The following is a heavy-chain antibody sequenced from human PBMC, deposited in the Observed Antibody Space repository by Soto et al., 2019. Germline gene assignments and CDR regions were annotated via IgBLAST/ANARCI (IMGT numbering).Heavy chain of an antibody. V-gene: IGHV5-51*01. CDR1: GYSFSNYW. Sequence: GESLKISCKGSGYSFSNYWIGWVRQMPGKGLEWMGIIYPGDSDIRYNPSFQGQVTMSTDRSISTAYLQWRSLKASDTAIYYCAIHVGLESSGYYSIWGQGTLVTVSS. D-gene: IGHD3-22*01. J-gene: IGHJ4*02. CDR3: AIHVGLESSGYYSI. CDR2: IYPGDSDI.